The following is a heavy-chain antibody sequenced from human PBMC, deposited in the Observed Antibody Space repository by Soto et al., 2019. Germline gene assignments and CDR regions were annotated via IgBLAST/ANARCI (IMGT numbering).Heavy chain of an antibody. V-gene: IGHV1-2*02. Sequence: QVQLVQSGAEVKKPGASVKVSCKASGYTFTDYYIHWVRQAPGQGLEWMGWINPNSGGTNYAQKFQGRVTMTRDTSISTAYMELSRLISDDTAVYYCARGDVRVVASFHPWGQGALVTVSS. CDR1: GYTFTDYY. CDR2: INPNSGGT. D-gene: IGHD2-15*01. J-gene: IGHJ5*02. CDR3: ARGDVRVVASFHP.